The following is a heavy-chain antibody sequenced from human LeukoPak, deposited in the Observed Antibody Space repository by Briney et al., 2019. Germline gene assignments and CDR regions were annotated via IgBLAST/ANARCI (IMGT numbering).Heavy chain of an antibody. V-gene: IGHV4-59*08. Sequence: PSETLSLTCTVSGGSISSHYWSWIRQPPGKGLEWIGYIYYSGSTNYNPSLKSRVTISVDTSKNQFSLKLSSVTAADTAVYYCARLGFIAAAGTDAFDIWGQGTMVTVSS. J-gene: IGHJ3*02. CDR3: ARLGFIAAAGTDAFDI. D-gene: IGHD6-13*01. CDR1: GGSISSHY. CDR2: IYYSGST.